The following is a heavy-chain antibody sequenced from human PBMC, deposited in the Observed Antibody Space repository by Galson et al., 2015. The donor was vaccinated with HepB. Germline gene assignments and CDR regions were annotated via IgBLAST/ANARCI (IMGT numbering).Heavy chain of an antibody. Sequence: SLRLSCAASGFTFSSYSMNWVRQAPGKGLEWVSSISSTSSYIYYADSVKGRFTISRDNTKNSLYLQMNSLRAEDTAVYYCARDPGYCSGGSCYTFDYWGQGTLVTVSS. J-gene: IGHJ4*02. CDR2: ISSTSSYI. V-gene: IGHV3-21*01. CDR1: GFTFSSYS. D-gene: IGHD2-15*01. CDR3: ARDPGYCSGGSCYTFDY.